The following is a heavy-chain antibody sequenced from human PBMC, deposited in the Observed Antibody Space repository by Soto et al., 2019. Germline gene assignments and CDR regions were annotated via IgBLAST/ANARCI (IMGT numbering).Heavy chain of an antibody. J-gene: IGHJ2*01. Sequence: EVHLVESGGGLVQPGGSLRLSCAASGFTFTDHWMAWVRQAPGSGLEWVANMNDDGNEKYYVNSVKGRFTISRDNAKNSLYLQVNSLRAEETAVYYCARDVNGGFFDLWGRGTLVTVSS. CDR3: ARDVNGGFFDL. CDR2: MNDDGNEK. CDR1: GFTFTDHW. V-gene: IGHV3-7*03.